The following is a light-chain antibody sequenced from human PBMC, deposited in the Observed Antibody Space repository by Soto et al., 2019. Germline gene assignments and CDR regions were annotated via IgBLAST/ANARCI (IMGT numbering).Light chain of an antibody. V-gene: IGKV3-15*01. CDR1: QSLSTN. CDR3: QQYTNWPPNT. J-gene: IGKJ5*01. Sequence: EIVMTQSPATLSVSPGERATLSCKASQSLSTNLAWYQQKPGQAPRLLIYGASTRATGVPARFSGRGSGTEFTLTISSLQSEDFAVYYCQQYTNWPPNTFGQGTRLEIK. CDR2: GAS.